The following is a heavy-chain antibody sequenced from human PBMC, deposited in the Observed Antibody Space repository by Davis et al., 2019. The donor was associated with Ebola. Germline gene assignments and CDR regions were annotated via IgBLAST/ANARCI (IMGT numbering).Heavy chain of an antibody. CDR2: IYYSGST. CDR3: ARYIAAAGKEGIDY. D-gene: IGHD6-13*01. V-gene: IGHV4-39*01. Sequence: MPSETLSLTCTVSGGSISSSSYYWGWIRQPPGKGLEWIGSIYYSGSTYYNPSLKSRVTISVDTSKNQFSLKLSSVTAADTAVYYCARYIAAAGKEGIDYWGQGTLVTVSS. J-gene: IGHJ4*02. CDR1: GGSISSSSYY.